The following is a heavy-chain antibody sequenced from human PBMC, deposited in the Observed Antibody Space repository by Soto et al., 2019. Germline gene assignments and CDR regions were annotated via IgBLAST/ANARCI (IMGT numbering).Heavy chain of an antibody. CDR2: ISSSGSPI. D-gene: IGHD2-15*01. V-gene: IGHV3-48*03. CDR3: ARELVVVVAATPYYYGMDV. CDR1: GFTFSSYE. J-gene: IGHJ6*02. Sequence: GSLRLSCAASGFTFSSYEMNWVRQAPGKGLEWVSYISSSGSPIYYADSVKGRFTISRDNAKNSLYLQMNSLRAEDTAVYYCARELVVVVAATPYYYGMDVWGQGTTVTVSS.